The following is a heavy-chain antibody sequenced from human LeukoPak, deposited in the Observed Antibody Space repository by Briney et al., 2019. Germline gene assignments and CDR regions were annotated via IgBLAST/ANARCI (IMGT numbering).Heavy chain of an antibody. Sequence: PGGSLTLSCAPSGFTFSSYAMSWVRHAPGKALEWVSAISGRGGSTYYTDSVKGRFTISRDKSKNTLYLHMSNLTAEDTAVYYCAKDQSGAGFFFDYWGQGTQVSVSS. D-gene: IGHD6-19*01. CDR3: AKDQSGAGFFFDY. CDR1: GFTFSSYA. CDR2: ISGRGGST. V-gene: IGHV3-23*01. J-gene: IGHJ4*02.